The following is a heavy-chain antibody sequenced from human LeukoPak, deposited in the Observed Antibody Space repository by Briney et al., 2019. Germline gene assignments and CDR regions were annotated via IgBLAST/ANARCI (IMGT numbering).Heavy chain of an antibody. J-gene: IGHJ4*02. D-gene: IGHD3-22*01. CDR3: ARRDMIDGY. Sequence: GASVKVSCKASGYRFTGHYMHWVRQAPGQGLEWMGWINPNSGGTNYAQKFLGRVTMTRDTSISTAYMEVSSLRFDDTAVYYCARRDMIDGYWGQGTLVTVSS. CDR1: GYRFTGHY. V-gene: IGHV1-2*02. CDR2: INPNSGGT.